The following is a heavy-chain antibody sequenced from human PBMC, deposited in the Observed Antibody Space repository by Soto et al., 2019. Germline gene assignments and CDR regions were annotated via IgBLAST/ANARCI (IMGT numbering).Heavy chain of an antibody. V-gene: IGHV3-30*18. CDR2: ISYDGSNK. J-gene: IGHJ2*01. D-gene: IGHD6-13*01. CDR1: GFTFSSYG. Sequence: QVQLVESGGGVVQPGRSLRLSCAASGFTFSSYGMHWVRQAPGKGLEWVAVISYDGSNKYYADSVKGRFTISRDNSKNTLYLQMNSLRAEDTAVYYCAKDRAAGRVNWYFDLWGRGTLVTVSS. CDR3: AKDRAAGRVNWYFDL.